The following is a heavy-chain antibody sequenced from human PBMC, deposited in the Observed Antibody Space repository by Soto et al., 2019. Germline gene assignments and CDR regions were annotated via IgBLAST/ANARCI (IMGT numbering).Heavy chain of an antibody. Sequence: GGSLRLCCAASGFTFSAYGMHWVRQAPGKGLEWVALMSYGGINKYYADSVKGRFTISRDNSRNTLYLQMNSLGAEDTAVYYCAKDGGVRQYYYYYGMDVWGQGTTVTVSS. D-gene: IGHD3-16*01. J-gene: IGHJ6*02. CDR2: MSYGGINK. V-gene: IGHV3-30*18. CDR3: AKDGGVRQYYYYYGMDV. CDR1: GFTFSAYG.